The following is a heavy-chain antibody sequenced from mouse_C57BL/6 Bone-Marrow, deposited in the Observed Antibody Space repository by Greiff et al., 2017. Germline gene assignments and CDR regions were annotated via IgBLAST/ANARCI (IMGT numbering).Heavy chain of an antibody. CDR3: ARKGGNYDAMDY. D-gene: IGHD2-1*01. Sequence: EVQVVESGGGLVQPGESLKLSCESNEYEFPSHDMSWVRKTPEKRLELVAAINSDGGSTYYPDTMERGFIISIDNTKKTLYLQMSSLRSEDTAVYYGARKGGNYDAMDYWGQGTSVTVSS. J-gene: IGHJ4*01. V-gene: IGHV5-2*01. CDR2: INSDGGST. CDR1: EYEFPSHD.